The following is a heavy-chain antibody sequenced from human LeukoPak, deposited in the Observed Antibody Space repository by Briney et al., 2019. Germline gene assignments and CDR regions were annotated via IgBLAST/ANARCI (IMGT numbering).Heavy chain of an antibody. CDR2: IYHTGHT. CDR3: ARARRDSGYYKVDY. V-gene: IGHV4-59*12. D-gene: IGHD3-3*01. J-gene: IGHJ4*02. CDR1: GGSISGNY. Sequence: TSETLSLTCTVSGGSISGNYWSWIRQPPGEGLEWIGYIYHTGHTHYNPSLKSRVTLSIDKSKNQFSLNLNSVTAADTAVYYCARARRDSGYYKVDYWGQGTLVTVSS.